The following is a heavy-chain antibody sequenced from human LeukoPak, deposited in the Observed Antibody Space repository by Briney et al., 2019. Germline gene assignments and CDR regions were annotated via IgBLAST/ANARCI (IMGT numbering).Heavy chain of an antibody. CDR2: ISWDSSNI. CDR1: GFTFDDYA. D-gene: IGHD3-9*01. V-gene: IGHV3-9*01. Sequence: GGSLRLSCVGSGFTFDDYAMHWVRQAPGKGLEWVSGISWDSSNIHYADSVKGRFTISRDNAKNSLYLQMNSLRAEDTALYYCAKDMGYDILTGSNWFDPWGQGTLVTVSS. J-gene: IGHJ5*02. CDR3: AKDMGYDILTGSNWFDP.